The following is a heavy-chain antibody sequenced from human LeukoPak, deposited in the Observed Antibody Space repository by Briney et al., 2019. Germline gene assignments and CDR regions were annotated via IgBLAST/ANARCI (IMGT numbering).Heavy chain of an antibody. V-gene: IGHV3-21*04. CDR3: ARGSTGLEYYFDY. D-gene: IGHD2-8*02. CDR2: ISSSSSYI. Sequence: GGSLRLSCAASGFTFSSYSMNWVRQAPGKGLEWVSSISSSSSYIYYADSVKGRFTISRDNAKNSLYLQMNSLRAEDTAVYYCARGSTGLEYYFDYWGQGTLVTVSS. CDR1: GFTFSSYS. J-gene: IGHJ4*02.